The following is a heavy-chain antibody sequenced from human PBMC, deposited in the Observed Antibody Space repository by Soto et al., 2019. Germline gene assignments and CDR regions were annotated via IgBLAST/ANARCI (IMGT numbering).Heavy chain of an antibody. J-gene: IGHJ4*02. CDR2: ISSRGSYK. CDR1: GFIFSTYS. Sequence: EVQLVESGGGLVKPGGSLRLSCAASGFIFSTYSMNWVRQAPGKGLEWVSSISSRGSYKHYADSVKSRCTISRDNAKTSLYVQMNRLRAEDTAVYYCATEGFSNYNNYYFDYWGQGTLVTVSS. D-gene: IGHD4-4*01. V-gene: IGHV3-21*01. CDR3: ATEGFSNYNNYYFDY.